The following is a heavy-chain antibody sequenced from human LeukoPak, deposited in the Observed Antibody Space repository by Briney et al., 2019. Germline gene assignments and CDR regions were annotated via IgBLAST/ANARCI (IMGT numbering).Heavy chain of an antibody. J-gene: IGHJ4*02. D-gene: IGHD5-24*01. CDR3: ARASFQRWLQLGGD. CDR1: GFTFSTYS. Sequence: GSLRLSCTASGFTFSTYSMNWVRQAPGKGLEWVSYISSSSSTIYYADSVKGRFTISRDNAKNSLYLQMSSLRDEDTAVYYCARASFQRWLQLGGDWGQGTLVIVSS. CDR2: ISSSSSTI. V-gene: IGHV3-48*02.